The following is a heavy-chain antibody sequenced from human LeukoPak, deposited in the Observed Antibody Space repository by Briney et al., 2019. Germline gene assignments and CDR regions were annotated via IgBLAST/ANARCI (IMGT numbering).Heavy chain of an antibody. Sequence: PGGSLRLSCAASGFTVSSNYMSWVRQAPGKGLEWVSAISGSGGSTYYADSVKGRFTISRDNSKNTLFLQMNSLRAEDTAVYFCAKESDDAFDIWGQGTMVTVSS. V-gene: IGHV3-23*01. CDR2: ISGSGGST. J-gene: IGHJ3*02. CDR1: GFTVSSNY. CDR3: AKESDDAFDI.